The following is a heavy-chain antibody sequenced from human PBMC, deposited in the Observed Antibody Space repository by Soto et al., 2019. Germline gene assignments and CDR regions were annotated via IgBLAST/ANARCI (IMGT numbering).Heavy chain of an antibody. CDR1: GFTFSNAW. Sequence: GGSLRLSCAASGFTFSNAWINWVRQAPGKGLEWVGRIKSKTDGGTTDYAAPVKGRFAISRDDSNNMVYLQMNSLKIEDTAVYYCTTDSYSTIIIVRFDYWGHGTLVTVSA. CDR2: IKSKTDGGTT. V-gene: IGHV3-15*07. CDR3: TTDSYSTIIIVRFDY. J-gene: IGHJ4*01. D-gene: IGHD3-22*01.